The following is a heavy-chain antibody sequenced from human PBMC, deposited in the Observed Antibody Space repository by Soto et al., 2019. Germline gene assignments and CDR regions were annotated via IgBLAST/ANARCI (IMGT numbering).Heavy chain of an antibody. CDR1: GFTFGDYA. CDR2: IRSKAYGGTT. Sequence: GGSLRLSCTASGFTFGDYAMSWFRQAPGKGLECVGFIRSKAYGGTTEYAASVKGRFTISRDDSKSIAYLQMNSLKTEDTAVYYCTRDGSGSYYNIYYYGMDVWGQGTTVTVSS. J-gene: IGHJ6*02. CDR3: TRDGSGSYYNIYYYGMDV. D-gene: IGHD3-10*01. V-gene: IGHV3-49*03.